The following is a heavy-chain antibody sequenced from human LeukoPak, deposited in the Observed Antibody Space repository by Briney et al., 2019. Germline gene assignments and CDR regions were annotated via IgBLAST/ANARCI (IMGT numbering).Heavy chain of an antibody. Sequence: GGSLRLPCAASGFTFSSYGMHWVRQAPGKGLEWVAVISYDGSNKYYADSVKGRFTISRDNSKNTLYLQMNSLRAEDTAVYYCAKDRPVGATSYWGQGTLVTVSS. V-gene: IGHV3-30*18. CDR1: GFTFSSYG. J-gene: IGHJ4*02. CDR3: AKDRPVGATSY. CDR2: ISYDGSNK. D-gene: IGHD1-26*01.